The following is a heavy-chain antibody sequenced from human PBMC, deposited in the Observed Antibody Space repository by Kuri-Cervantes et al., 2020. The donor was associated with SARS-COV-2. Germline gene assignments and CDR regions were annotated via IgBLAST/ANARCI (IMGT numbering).Heavy chain of an antibody. Sequence: SETLSLTCTVSGGSISSGSYYWSWIRQPAGKGLEWIGRIYTSGSTNYNPSLKSRVTISVDTSKNQFSLKLSSVTAADTAVYYCARSSPKGYEYEQQLVPYYSDYWGQGTLVTVSS. J-gene: IGHJ4*02. CDR2: IYTSGST. CDR1: GGSISSGSYY. CDR3: ARSSPKGYEYEQQLVPYYSDY. D-gene: IGHD6-13*01. V-gene: IGHV4-61*02.